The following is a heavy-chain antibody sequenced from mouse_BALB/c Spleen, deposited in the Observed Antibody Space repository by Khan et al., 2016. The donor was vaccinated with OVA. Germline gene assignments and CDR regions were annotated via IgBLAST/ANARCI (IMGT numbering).Heavy chain of an antibody. J-gene: IGHJ1*01. D-gene: IGHD1-1*02. CDR1: GYTFTNYG. CDR3: ASGGYWYFDV. Sequence: QIQLVQSGPELKKPGETVKISCKASGYTFTNYGMNWVKQAPGKGLKWMGWINTYTGEPTYADDFTGRFAFSLETSARTASLQINNLKNEDTSTYFCASGGYWYFDVWGAGTTVTVAS. CDR2: INTYTGEP. V-gene: IGHV9-3-1*01.